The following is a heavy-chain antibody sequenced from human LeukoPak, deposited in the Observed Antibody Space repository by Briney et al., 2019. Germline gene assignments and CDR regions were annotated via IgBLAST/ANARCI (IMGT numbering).Heavy chain of an antibody. Sequence: ASVTVSCKVSGYTLTELSKHWVRQAPGKGREWMGGFDPEDGETIYAQKFQGRVTMTQATSTDTGYMELSSLSSEDTAVYYCATDCGSFHFEYWGQGTLVTVSS. V-gene: IGHV1-24*01. CDR3: ATDCGSFHFEY. CDR1: GYTLTELS. J-gene: IGHJ4*02. D-gene: IGHD1-26*01. CDR2: FDPEDGET.